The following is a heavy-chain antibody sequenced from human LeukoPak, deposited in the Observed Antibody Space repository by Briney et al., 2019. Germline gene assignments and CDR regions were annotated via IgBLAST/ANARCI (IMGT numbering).Heavy chain of an antibody. Sequence: PGGSLRLSCAASGFTFSSYAMSWVRQAPGKGLEWVSAISGSGGSTYYADSVKGRFTISRDNSKNTLYLQMNSLRAEDTAVYYCAKGRGGSSNWGSDYWGQGTQVTVSS. J-gene: IGHJ4*02. CDR3: AKGRGGSSNWGSDY. CDR1: GFTFSSYA. V-gene: IGHV3-23*01. CDR2: ISGSGGST. D-gene: IGHD7-27*01.